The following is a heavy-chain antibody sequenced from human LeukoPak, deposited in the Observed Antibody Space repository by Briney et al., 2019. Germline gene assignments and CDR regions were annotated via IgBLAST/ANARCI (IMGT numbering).Heavy chain of an antibody. CDR1: GGTISSYY. D-gene: IGHD3-10*01. J-gene: IGHJ6*02. V-gene: IGHV4-59*12. CDR3: ARDRGYYGSAGHYGMDV. Sequence: SETLSLTCTVSGGTISSYYWNWIRQPPGKGLEWIGYIHYSGSTKYNPSLKSRVTISVDTSKNQFSLKLSSVTAADTAVYYCARDRGYYGSAGHYGMDVWGQGTTVTVSS. CDR2: IHYSGST.